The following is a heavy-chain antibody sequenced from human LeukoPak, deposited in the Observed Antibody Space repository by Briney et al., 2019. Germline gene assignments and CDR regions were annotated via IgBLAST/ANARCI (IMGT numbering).Heavy chain of an antibody. CDR1: GGSISSGGYY. Sequence: SETLSLTCTVSGGSISSGGYYWSWIRQHPGKGLEWIGYIYYSGSTYYNPSLKSRVTISVDTSKNQFSLKLSSVTAADTAVYYCAAQDVDWFDPWGQGTLVTVSS. V-gene: IGHV4-31*03. CDR3: AAQDVDWFDP. D-gene: IGHD2-15*01. J-gene: IGHJ5*02. CDR2: IYYSGST.